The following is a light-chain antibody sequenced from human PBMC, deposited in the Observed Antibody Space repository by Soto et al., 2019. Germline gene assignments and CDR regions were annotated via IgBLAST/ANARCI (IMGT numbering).Light chain of an antibody. Sequence: QSALTRPASVSGSPGQSITISCTGTSSDVGSYNLVSWYQQHPGKAPKLMIYECSKRPSGVSNRFSGSKSGNTASLTISGLQAEDEADYYCCSYAGSSTFHVVFGGGTKLTVL. J-gene: IGLJ2*01. CDR3: CSYAGSSTFHVV. CDR2: ECS. CDR1: SSDVGSYNL. V-gene: IGLV2-23*03.